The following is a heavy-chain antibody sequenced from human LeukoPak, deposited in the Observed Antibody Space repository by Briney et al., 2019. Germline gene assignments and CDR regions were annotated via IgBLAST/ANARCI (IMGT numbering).Heavy chain of an antibody. CDR3: ASETYYYDSSGYFY. D-gene: IGHD3-22*01. V-gene: IGHV4-38-2*02. CDR2: IYHSGST. CDR1: GYSISSGYY. J-gene: IGHJ4*02. Sequence: VKPSETLSLTCTVSGYSISSGYYWGWIRQPPGKGLEWIGSIYHSGSTYYNPSLKSRVTISVDTSKNQFSLKLSSVTAADTAVYYCASETYYYDSSGYFYWGQGTLVTVSS.